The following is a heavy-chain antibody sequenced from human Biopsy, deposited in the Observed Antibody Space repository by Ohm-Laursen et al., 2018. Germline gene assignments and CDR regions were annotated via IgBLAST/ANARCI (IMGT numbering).Heavy chain of an antibody. CDR2: IIPILHVP. CDR1: AGILITYA. V-gene: IGHV1-69*04. Sequence: SEKASRKLSAGILITYAISWVRHAPGQGLEWMGRIIPILHVPTYAQSFQGRVTINADKSTSTAYMELSGLRSEDTAVYYCASLEDRTFDKWGQGTLVTVSS. J-gene: IGHJ4*02. CDR3: ASLEDRTFDK.